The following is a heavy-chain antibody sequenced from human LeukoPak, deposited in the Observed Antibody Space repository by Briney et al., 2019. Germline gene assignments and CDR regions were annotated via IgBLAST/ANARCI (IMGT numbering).Heavy chain of an antibody. Sequence: ETLSLTCTVSGYSVSSPYYWGWIRQSPGKGLEWVSSISSSSSYIYYADSVKGRFTISRDNAKNSLYLQMNSLRAEDTAVYYCARDQAQRFLEWLPLTAEAFDIWGQGTMVTVSS. J-gene: IGHJ3*02. V-gene: IGHV3-21*01. CDR1: GYSVSSPYY. CDR2: ISSSSSYI. D-gene: IGHD3-3*01. CDR3: ARDQAQRFLEWLPLTAEAFDI.